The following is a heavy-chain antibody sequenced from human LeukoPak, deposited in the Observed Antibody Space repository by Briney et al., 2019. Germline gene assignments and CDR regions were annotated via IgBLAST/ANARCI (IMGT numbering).Heavy chain of an antibody. D-gene: IGHD2-2*01. CDR3: ARVSNCSSTSCYFEEYNWFDP. V-gene: IGHV1-8*02. CDR2: MNPNSGNT. CDR1: GYTFTSYG. Sequence: GASVKVSCKASGYTFTSYGISWVRQATGQGLEWMGWMNPNSGNTGYAQKFQGRVTMTRNTSISTAYMELSSLRSEDTAVYYCARVSNCSSTSCYFEEYNWFDPWGQGTLVTVSS. J-gene: IGHJ5*02.